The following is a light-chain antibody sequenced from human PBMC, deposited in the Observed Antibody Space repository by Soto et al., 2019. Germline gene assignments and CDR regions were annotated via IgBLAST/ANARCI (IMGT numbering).Light chain of an antibody. V-gene: IGLV1-47*02. CDR2: GTN. J-gene: IGLJ2*01. CDR1: RSNIGGYNY. Sequence: SALAQPASVSGSPGQSITISCSGGRSNIGGYNYVYWFQQYPGTAPKVLVFGTNLRPSGVPDRFSASKSGTSGSLTISGLRFEDEADYYCAAWDDSLRVVLFGGGTKVTVL. CDR3: AAWDDSLRVVL.